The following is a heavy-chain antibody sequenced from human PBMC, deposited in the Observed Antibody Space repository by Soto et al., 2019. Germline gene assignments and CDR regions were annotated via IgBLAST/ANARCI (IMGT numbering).Heavy chain of an antibody. V-gene: IGHV3-7*01. J-gene: IGHJ4*02. Sequence: EVQLVESGGSLVQPGGSLRLSCAASGFTFSSYWMSWVRKAPGKGLEWVANIKQDGSEKYYVDSVKGRFTISRDNAKNSLYLQMYSLRAEDPAVYYCARNWNSYYFDYWGQGTLVTVSS. CDR3: ARNWNSYYFDY. CDR1: GFTFSSYW. CDR2: IKQDGSEK. D-gene: IGHD1-7*01.